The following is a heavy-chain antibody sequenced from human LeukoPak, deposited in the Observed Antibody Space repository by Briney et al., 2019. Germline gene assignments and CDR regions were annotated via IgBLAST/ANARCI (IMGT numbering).Heavy chain of an antibody. D-gene: IGHD3-22*01. V-gene: IGHV3-11*04. Sequence: GGSLRLSCAAYGFTFSDYYMSWIRQAPGKGLEWVSYISSSGSTIYYADSVKGRFTISRDNAKNSLYLQMNSLRAEDTAVYYCARDLYYYDSSGYPFGYWGQGTLVTVSS. CDR1: GFTFSDYY. CDR3: ARDLYYYDSSGYPFGY. CDR2: ISSSGSTI. J-gene: IGHJ4*02.